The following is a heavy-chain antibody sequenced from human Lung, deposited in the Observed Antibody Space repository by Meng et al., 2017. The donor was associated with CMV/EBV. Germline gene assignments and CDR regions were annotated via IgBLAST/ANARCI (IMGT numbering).Heavy chain of an antibody. CDR2: INPRGGGP. V-gene: IGHV1-2*02. J-gene: IGHJ4*02. CDR3: AREAETANDY. Sequence: VXVSCQASGYTFADYFIHWVRQAPGQGLEWMGRINPRGGGPNYVQKYQDRVTLTMDTSITTAYLEMSGLTSDDTAVYYCAREAETANDYWGQGSLVTVSS. D-gene: IGHD5-18*01. CDR1: GYTFADYF.